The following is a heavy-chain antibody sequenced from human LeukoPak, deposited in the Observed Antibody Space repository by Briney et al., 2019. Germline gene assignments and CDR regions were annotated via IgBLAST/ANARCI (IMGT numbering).Heavy chain of an antibody. V-gene: IGHV1-18*01. CDR1: GYTFTSYG. Sequence: ASAKVSCKASGYTFTSYGISWVRQAPGQGLEWMGWISAYNGNTNYAQKLQGRVTMTTDTSTSTAYMELRSLRSDDTAVYYCARQESHFDWLLGNDVPFDYWGQGTLVTVSS. J-gene: IGHJ4*02. CDR2: ISAYNGNT. D-gene: IGHD3-9*01. CDR3: ARQESHFDWLLGNDVPFDY.